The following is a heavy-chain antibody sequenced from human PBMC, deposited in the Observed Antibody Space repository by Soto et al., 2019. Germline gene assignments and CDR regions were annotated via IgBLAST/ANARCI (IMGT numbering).Heavy chain of an antibody. D-gene: IGHD3-22*01. Sequence: PGGSLRLSCAASGFTVSSNYMSWVRQAPGKGLEWVSVIHSGGSTYYADSVKGRFTTSRDNSKNTLYLQMNSLRAEDTAVYYCARDRVESGYPEYFQHWGQGT. CDR1: GFTVSSNY. V-gene: IGHV3-53*01. J-gene: IGHJ1*01. CDR3: ARDRVESGYPEYFQH. CDR2: IHSGGST.